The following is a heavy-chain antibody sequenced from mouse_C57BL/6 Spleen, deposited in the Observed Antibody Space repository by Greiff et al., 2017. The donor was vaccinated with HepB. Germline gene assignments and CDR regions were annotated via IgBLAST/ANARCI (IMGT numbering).Heavy chain of an antibody. J-gene: IGHJ3*01. V-gene: IGHV5-17*01. CDR3: ASGIYYYGSSFAY. D-gene: IGHD1-1*01. Sequence: EVQLVESGGGLVKPGGSLKLSCAASGFTFSDYGMHWVRQAPEKGLEWVAYISSGSSTIYYADTVKGRFTISRDNAKNTLFLQMTSLRSEDTAMYYCASGIYYYGSSFAYWGQGTLVTVSA. CDR2: ISSGSSTI. CDR1: GFTFSDYG.